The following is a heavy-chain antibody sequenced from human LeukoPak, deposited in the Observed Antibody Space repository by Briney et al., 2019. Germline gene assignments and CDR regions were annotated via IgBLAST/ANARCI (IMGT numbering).Heavy chain of an antibody. CDR3: ARVLGPRAVRYCSGGSCYYY. V-gene: IGHV1-8*01. J-gene: IGHJ4*02. Sequence: GASVKVSCKASGYTFTSYDINWVRQATGQGLGWMGWMNPNSGNTGYAQKFQGRVTMTRNTSISTAYMELSSLRSEDTAVYYCARVLGPRAVRYCSGGSCYYYWGQGTLVTVSS. CDR1: GYTFTSYD. CDR2: MNPNSGNT. D-gene: IGHD2-15*01.